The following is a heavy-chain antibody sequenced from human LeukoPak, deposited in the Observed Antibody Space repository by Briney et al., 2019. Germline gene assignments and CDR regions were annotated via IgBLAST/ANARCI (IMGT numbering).Heavy chain of an antibody. CDR2: IYYSGST. CDR1: GGSISSYY. Sequence: SKTLSLTCTVSGGSISSYYWSWIRQPTGKGLEWIGYIYYSGSTNYNPSLKSRVTISVDTSKNQFSLKLSSVTAADTAVYYCARETYYYDSSGYPPAAFDIWGQGTMVTLSS. D-gene: IGHD3-22*01. V-gene: IGHV4-59*01. CDR3: ARETYYYDSSGYPPAAFDI. J-gene: IGHJ3*02.